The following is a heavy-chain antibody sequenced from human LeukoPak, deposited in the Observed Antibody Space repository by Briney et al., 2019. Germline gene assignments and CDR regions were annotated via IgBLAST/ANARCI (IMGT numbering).Heavy chain of an antibody. CDR1: GGSISSSSYY. Sequence: SETLSLTCTVSGGSISSSSYYWGWIRQPPGKGLEWIGSIYYSGSTYYNPSLKSRVTISVDTPKNQFSLKLSSVTAADTAVYYCASDHACSNGVCSYFDYWGQGTLVTVSS. CDR3: ASDHACSNGVCSYFDY. CDR2: IYYSGST. D-gene: IGHD2-8*01. J-gene: IGHJ4*02. V-gene: IGHV4-39*07.